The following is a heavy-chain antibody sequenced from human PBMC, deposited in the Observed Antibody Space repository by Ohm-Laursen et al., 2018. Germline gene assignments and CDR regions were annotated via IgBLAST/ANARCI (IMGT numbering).Heavy chain of an antibody. V-gene: IGHV1-46*01. CDR3: ARRYDSSGYLRIRYWYFDL. D-gene: IGHD3-22*01. CDR1: GYTFTTYY. J-gene: IGHJ2*01. CDR2: INPSGGIT. Sequence: ASVKVSCKASGYTFTTYYMHWVRQAPGQGLEWMGIINPSGGITTYAQKFQGRVTMTRDTSTSTVYMELSSLRSDDTAVYYCARRYDSSGYLRIRYWYFDLWGRGTLVTVSS.